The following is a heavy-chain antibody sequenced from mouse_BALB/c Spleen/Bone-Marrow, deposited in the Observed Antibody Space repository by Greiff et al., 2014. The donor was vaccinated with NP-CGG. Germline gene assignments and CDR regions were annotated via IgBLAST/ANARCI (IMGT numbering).Heavy chain of an antibody. CDR1: GYTFSSYW. CDR2: ILPGSGST. D-gene: IGHD1-1*01. V-gene: IGHV1-9*01. Sequence: QVQLKQSGAELMKPGASVKISCKATGYTFSSYWIEWVKQRPGHGLEWIGEILPGSGSTNYNEKFKGKATFTADTSSNTAYMQPAGRPSGDSAVYYWAGGGVGGGYWYFDAWGAGTTVTVSS. J-gene: IGHJ1*01. CDR3: AGGGVGGGYWYFDA.